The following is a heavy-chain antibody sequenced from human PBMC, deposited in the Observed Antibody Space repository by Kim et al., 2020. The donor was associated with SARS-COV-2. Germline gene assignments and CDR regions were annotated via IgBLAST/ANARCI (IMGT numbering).Heavy chain of an antibody. Sequence: ASVKVSCKASGYTFTSYDINWVRQATGQGLEWMGWMNPNSGNTGYAQKLQGRVTMTRNTSISTAYMELSSLRSEDTAVYYCARGFRAAAGPFYYYYYMDVWGKATTVTVSS. V-gene: IGHV1-8*01. CDR2: MNPNSGNT. CDR3: ARGFRAAAGPFYYYYYMDV. CDR1: GYTFTSYD. D-gene: IGHD6-13*01. J-gene: IGHJ6*03.